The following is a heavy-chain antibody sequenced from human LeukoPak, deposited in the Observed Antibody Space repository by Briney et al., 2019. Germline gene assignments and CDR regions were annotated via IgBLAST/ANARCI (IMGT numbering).Heavy chain of an antibody. CDR3: AKVMPPGRIRFYSYYMDV. CDR1: GFIFSNSA. CDR2: IRYDGSNE. J-gene: IGHJ6*03. V-gene: IGHV3-30*02. Sequence: GGSLRLSCAASGFIFSNSAMNWVRQAPGKGLEWVAFIRYDGSNEYYADSVKGRFTISRDKSKNTLSLQMNGLRVEDTAVYYCAKVMPPGRIRFYSYYMDVWGKGTTVTVS. D-gene: IGHD2-15*01.